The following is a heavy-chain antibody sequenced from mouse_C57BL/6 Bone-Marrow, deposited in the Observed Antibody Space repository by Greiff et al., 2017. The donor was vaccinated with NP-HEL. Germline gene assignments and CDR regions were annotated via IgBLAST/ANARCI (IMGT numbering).Heavy chain of an antibody. CDR3: ARSNDGYSAWFAY. Sequence: VKLVESGAELARPGASVKLSCKASGYTFTSYGISWVKQRTGQGLEWIGEIYPRSGNTYYNEKFKGKATLTADKSSSTAYMELRSLTSEDSAVYFCARSNDGYSAWFAYWGQGTLVTVSA. J-gene: IGHJ3*01. CDR2: IYPRSGNT. V-gene: IGHV1-81*01. D-gene: IGHD2-3*01. CDR1: GYTFTSYG.